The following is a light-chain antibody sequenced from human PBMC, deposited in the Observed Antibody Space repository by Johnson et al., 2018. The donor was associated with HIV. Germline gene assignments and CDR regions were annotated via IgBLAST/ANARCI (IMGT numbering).Light chain of an antibody. Sequence: QSVLTQPPSVSAAPGQKVTISCSGSSSNIGNNYVSWYQQLPGTAPKLLIYDNNKRPSGIPDRFSGSKSGTSATLGITGLQTGDEADYYCETWDSTLRQGVFGTGTKVTDL. CDR3: ETWDSTLRQGV. J-gene: IGLJ1*01. V-gene: IGLV1-51*01. CDR1: SSNIGNNY. CDR2: DNN.